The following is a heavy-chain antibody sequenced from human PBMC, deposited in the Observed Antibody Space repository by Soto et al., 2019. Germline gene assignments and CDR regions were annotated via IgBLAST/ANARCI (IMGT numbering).Heavy chain of an antibody. CDR1: GYSISSGYH. CDR3: ARDYKWSGYYPRWLDY. J-gene: IGHJ4*02. CDR2: IYHSGST. Sequence: SETLSLTCAVSGYSISSGYHWGWIRQPPGKGLEWIGSIYHSGSTYYNPSLMSRVTISVDTSKNQFSLKLSSVTAADTAVYYCARDYKWSGYYPRWLDYWGQGTLVTVSS. V-gene: IGHV4-38-2*02. D-gene: IGHD3-3*01.